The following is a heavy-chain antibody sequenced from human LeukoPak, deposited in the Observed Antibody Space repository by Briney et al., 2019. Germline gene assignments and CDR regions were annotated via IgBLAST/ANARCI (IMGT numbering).Heavy chain of an antibody. Sequence: GGSLRLSCAASGFTFSSYALSWVRQAPGKGLEWVSAISGSGGSTYYADSVKGRFTISRDNSKNTLYLQMNSLRAEDTAVYYCAKVSSEYPTVTFDYWGQGTLVTVSS. J-gene: IGHJ4*02. V-gene: IGHV3-23*01. CDR2: ISGSGGST. CDR3: AKVSSEYPTVTFDY. CDR1: GFTFSSYA. D-gene: IGHD4-17*01.